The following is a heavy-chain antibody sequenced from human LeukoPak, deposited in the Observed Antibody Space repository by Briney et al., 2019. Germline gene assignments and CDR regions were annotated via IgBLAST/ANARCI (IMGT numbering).Heavy chain of an antibody. J-gene: IGHJ4*02. Sequence: KGSGPTLVKPTQTLTLTCTFSGFALRTRGVGVGWIRQPRGKALEWLSLIYWDDDKRYSPSLKSRLTITKDTSKNQVVLTMTNMDPVDTATYYCAHRPPGGYSYVFDYWGQGTLVTVSS. D-gene: IGHD5-18*01. V-gene: IGHV2-5*02. CDR1: GFALRTRGVG. CDR3: AHRPPGGYSYVFDY. CDR2: IYWDDDK.